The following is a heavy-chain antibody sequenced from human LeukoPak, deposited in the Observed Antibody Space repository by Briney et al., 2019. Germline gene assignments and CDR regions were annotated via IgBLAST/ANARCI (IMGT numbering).Heavy chain of an antibody. CDR1: GYTFTSYD. V-gene: IGHV1-8*01. CDR3: ARGPSIAARYYFDY. D-gene: IGHD6-6*01. J-gene: IGHJ4*02. Sequence: ASVKASCKASGYTFTSYDINWVRRATGQGLEWMGWMNPNSGNTGYAQKFQGRVTMTRNTSISTAYMELSSLRSEDTAVYYCARGPSIAARYYFDYWGQGTLVTVSS. CDR2: MNPNSGNT.